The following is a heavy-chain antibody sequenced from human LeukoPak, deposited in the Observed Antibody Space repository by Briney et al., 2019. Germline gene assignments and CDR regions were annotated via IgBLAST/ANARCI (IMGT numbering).Heavy chain of an antibody. D-gene: IGHD3-9*01. J-gene: IGHJ5*02. Sequence: SETLSLTCTVSGGSISSYYWSWIRQPPGKGLEWIGYIYYGGNTNYNPSLKSRVTISVDTSKNQFSLKLSSVTAADTAVYYCAREWPDKRARYFDWLEGFDPWGQGTLVTVSS. CDR1: GGSISSYY. V-gene: IGHV4-59*01. CDR2: IYYGGNT. CDR3: AREWPDKRARYFDWLEGFDP.